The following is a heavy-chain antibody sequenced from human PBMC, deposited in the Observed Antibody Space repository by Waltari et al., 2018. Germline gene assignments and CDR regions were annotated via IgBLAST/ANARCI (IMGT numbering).Heavy chain of an antibody. CDR2: INDDGTKE. CDR1: GFDFQGYW. D-gene: IGHD3-9*01. J-gene: IGHJ4*02. Sequence: GSLRLSCVASGFDFQGYWMGWFRQAPGKSLEWVANINDDGTKEFYVESLKGRVTISRDNAKNSVYLQTTSLRAEDTALYYCARSGLVSAFDYWGQGSLVTVAS. CDR3: ARSGLVSAFDY. V-gene: IGHV3-7*01.